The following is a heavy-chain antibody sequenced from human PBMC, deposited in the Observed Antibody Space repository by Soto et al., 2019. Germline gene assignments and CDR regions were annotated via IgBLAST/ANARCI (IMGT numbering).Heavy chain of an antibody. J-gene: IGHJ6*02. CDR3: ARDLSSAFSMVRGVYYYYYGMDA. D-gene: IGHD3-10*01. CDR1: GFTFSSYW. V-gene: IGHV3-7*03. Sequence: GGSLRLSCAASGFTFSSYWMSWVRQAPGKGLEWVANIKQDGSEKYYVDSVKGRFTISRDNAKNSLYLQMNSLRAEDTAVYYCARDLSSAFSMVRGVYYYYYGMDAWGQGTTVTVSS. CDR2: IKQDGSEK.